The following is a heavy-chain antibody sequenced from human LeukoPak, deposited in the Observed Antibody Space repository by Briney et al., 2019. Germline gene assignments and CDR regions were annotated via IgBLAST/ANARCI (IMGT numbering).Heavy chain of an antibody. CDR3: ARVSGHTSDF. J-gene: IGHJ4*02. V-gene: IGHV3-33*01. Sequence: GGSLRLSCAASGFTFSSHGIDWVRQAPGKGLEWVGVIWYDGRKSDYAESVKGRFTISRDNYKNTVDLQMNSLRGEDTAVYYCARVSGHTSDFWGQGTLVTVSS. CDR2: IWYDGRKS. CDR1: GFTFSSHG. D-gene: IGHD3-10*01.